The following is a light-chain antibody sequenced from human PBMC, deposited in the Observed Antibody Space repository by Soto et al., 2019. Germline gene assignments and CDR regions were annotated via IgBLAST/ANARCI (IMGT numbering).Light chain of an antibody. Sequence: IALTQPPGTLSLSPGERPTLSCRASQSVSSYLAWYQQKPGQAPRLLIYDASNRATGIPARFSGSGSGTDFTLTISSLEPEDFAVYYCQQRSNWPLTFGGGTKVDIK. J-gene: IGKJ4*01. CDR1: QSVSSY. CDR3: QQRSNWPLT. V-gene: IGKV3-11*01. CDR2: DAS.